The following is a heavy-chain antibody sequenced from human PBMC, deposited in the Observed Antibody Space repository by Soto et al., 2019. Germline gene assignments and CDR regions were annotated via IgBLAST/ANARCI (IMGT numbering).Heavy chain of an antibody. V-gene: IGHV4-28*01. CDR3: ARTGGSSDAGVDWFDP. CDR1: GYSISSSNW. Sequence: PSETLSLTCAVSGYSISSSNWWGWIRQPPGKGLEWIGYIYYSGSTYYNPSLKSRVTMSVDTSKNQFSPKLSSVTAVDTAVYYCARTGGSSDAGVDWFDPWGQGTLVTVSS. D-gene: IGHD1-26*01. CDR2: IYYSGST. J-gene: IGHJ5*02.